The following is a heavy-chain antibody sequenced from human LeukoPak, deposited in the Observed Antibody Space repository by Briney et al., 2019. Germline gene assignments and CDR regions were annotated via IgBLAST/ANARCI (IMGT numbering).Heavy chain of an antibody. CDR3: ARDRQWLGSDP. D-gene: IGHD6-19*01. CDR2: IWYDGSNK. CDR1: GFTFSSYG. J-gene: IGHJ5*02. Sequence: GGSLRLSCAASGFTFSSYGMHWVRQAPGKGLEWVAVIWYDGSNKYYADSVKGRFTISRDNSKNTLYLQMNSLRAEDTAVYYCARDRQWLGSDPWGQGTLVTVSS. V-gene: IGHV3-33*01.